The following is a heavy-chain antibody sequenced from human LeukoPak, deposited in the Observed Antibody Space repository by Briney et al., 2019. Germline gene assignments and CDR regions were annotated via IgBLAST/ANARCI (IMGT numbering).Heavy chain of an antibody. CDR2: ISGRGGST. CDR1: GFTFSSYA. D-gene: IGHD2-2*01. J-gene: IGHJ6*02. V-gene: IGHV3-23*01. Sequence: GGSLRLSCAASGFTFSSYAMSWVRHAPGEGLEWVSAISGRGGSTYYADSVKGRFTISRDNSKNTLYLQMNSQRAEDTAVYYCAKEGEYCSSTSCYHGMDVWGQGTTVTVSS. CDR3: AKEGEYCSSTSCYHGMDV.